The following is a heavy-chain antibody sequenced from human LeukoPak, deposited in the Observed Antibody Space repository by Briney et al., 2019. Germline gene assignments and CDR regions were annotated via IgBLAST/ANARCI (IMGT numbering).Heavy chain of an antibody. J-gene: IGHJ6*03. Sequence: SETLSLTCAVSNYPITSDYYWVWIRQPPGQGLEWIGQIFHSGIAHYNPSLKSRVTMSVDTSRSQFSVNLNSVTAADTAVYYCGRAGFGTAYNRFYYHMDVWGKGTTVTVSS. CDR3: GRAGFGTAYNRFYYHMDV. CDR2: IFHSGIA. CDR1: NYPITSDYY. V-gene: IGHV4-38-2*01. D-gene: IGHD3-16*01.